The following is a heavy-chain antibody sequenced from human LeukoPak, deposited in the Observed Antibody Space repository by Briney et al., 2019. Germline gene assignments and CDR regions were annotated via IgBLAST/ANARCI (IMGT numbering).Heavy chain of an antibody. J-gene: IGHJ6*03. CDR1: GYTFTGYY. Sequence: SVKVSCKASGYTFTGYYMHWVRQAPGQGLEWMGRIIPIFGTANYAQKFQGRVTITTDESTSTAYMELSSLRSEDTAVYYCARGGSGSHRIYDYYYYYMDVWGKGTTVTVSS. V-gene: IGHV1-69*05. CDR3: ARGGSGSHRIYDYYYYYMDV. CDR2: IIPIFGTA. D-gene: IGHD3-10*01.